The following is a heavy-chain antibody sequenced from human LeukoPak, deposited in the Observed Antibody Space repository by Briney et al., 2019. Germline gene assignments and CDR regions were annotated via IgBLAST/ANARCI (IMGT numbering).Heavy chain of an antibody. CDR1: GFTVSSNY. V-gene: IGHV3-53*01. J-gene: IGHJ4*02. Sequence: GGSLRLSCAASGFTVSSNYMSWVRQAPGGGLEWLSVIYSGGITYYADTVNGRFTISRDNSKNTLYLQMNSLRVEDTAVYYCARRTSSRFSLDNWGQGTLGTVSS. CDR2: IYSGGIT. CDR3: ARRTSSRFSLDN. D-gene: IGHD6-13*01.